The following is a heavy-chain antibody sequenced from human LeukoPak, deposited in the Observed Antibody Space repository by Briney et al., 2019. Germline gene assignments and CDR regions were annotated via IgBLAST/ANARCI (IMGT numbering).Heavy chain of an antibody. V-gene: IGHV1-46*04. CDR2: INPNGGST. D-gene: IGHD6-19*01. Sequence: ASVKVSCTASGYSFRDYYMQWVRQAPGQGPEWMGLINPNGGSTNYAQTLQGRVTMTRDTSPSTVYMELSSLRCEDASVYYCARRGMAVAGYFFCWGQGALVTVSS. J-gene: IGHJ4*02. CDR3: ARRGMAVAGYFFC. CDR1: GYSFRDYY.